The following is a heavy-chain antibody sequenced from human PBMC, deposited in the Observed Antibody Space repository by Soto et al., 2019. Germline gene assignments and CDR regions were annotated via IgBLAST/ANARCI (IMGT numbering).Heavy chain of an antibody. CDR2: INPSGGST. D-gene: IGHD3-22*01. V-gene: IGHV1-46*01. Sequence: QVQLVQSGAEVKKPGASVKVSCKASGYTFTSYYMHWVRQAPGQGLEWMGIINPSGGSTSYAQKFQGRVTMTRDTSTSTVYMELSSLRSEDTAVYYCARGAPTYYYDSSGYGMGAFDIWGQGTMVTVSS. J-gene: IGHJ3*02. CDR1: GYTFTSYY. CDR3: ARGAPTYYYDSSGYGMGAFDI.